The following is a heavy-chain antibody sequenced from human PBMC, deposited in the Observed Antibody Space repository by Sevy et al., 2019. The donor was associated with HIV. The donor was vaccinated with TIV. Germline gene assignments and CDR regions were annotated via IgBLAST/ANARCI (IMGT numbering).Heavy chain of an antibody. CDR1: GGSFSGYY. Sequence: SETLSLTCAVYGGSFSGYYWSWIRQPPGKGLEWIGEINHSGSTNYNPSLKSPVTISVDTSKNQFSLKLSSVTAADTAVYYCARGGYYYGSGSYSDYFDYWGQGTLVTVSS. D-gene: IGHD3-10*01. V-gene: IGHV4-34*01. J-gene: IGHJ4*02. CDR3: ARGGYYYGSGSYSDYFDY. CDR2: INHSGST.